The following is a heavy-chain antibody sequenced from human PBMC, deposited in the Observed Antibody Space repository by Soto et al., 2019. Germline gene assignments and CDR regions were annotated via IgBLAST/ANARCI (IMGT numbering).Heavy chain of an antibody. Sequence: GGSLRLSCAASEFTFSNAWMSWVRQAPGKGLEWVGRIKSKTDGGTTDYAAPVKGRFTISRDDSKNTLYPQMNSLKTEDTAVYYCTTDRGYSSGWLFDYWGQGTLVTVSS. V-gene: IGHV3-15*01. CDR2: IKSKTDGGTT. J-gene: IGHJ4*02. CDR3: TTDRGYSSGWLFDY. CDR1: EFTFSNAW. D-gene: IGHD6-19*01.